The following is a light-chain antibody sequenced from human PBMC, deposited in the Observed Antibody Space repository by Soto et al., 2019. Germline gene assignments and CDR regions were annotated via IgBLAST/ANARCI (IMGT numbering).Light chain of an antibody. CDR1: RSDVGGYNY. CDR2: EVT. J-gene: IGLJ1*01. Sequence: QSGLTQPASVSGSPGQSITISCTGTRSDVGGYNYVSWYQQHPGKAPKVVIYEVTYRPAGVSNRFSGSKSGNTAYLTISGLQAEDEADYYCTSYTSSITYVFGTGTKVTVL. V-gene: IGLV2-14*03. CDR3: TSYTSSITYV.